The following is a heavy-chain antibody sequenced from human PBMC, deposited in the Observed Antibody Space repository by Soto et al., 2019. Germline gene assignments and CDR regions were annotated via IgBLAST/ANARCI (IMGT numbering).Heavy chain of an antibody. V-gene: IGHV4-31*03. CDR3: ARGGSTWYGDNWLDP. D-gene: IGHD6-13*01. Sequence: VQLRESGPGLVKPSQTLSITCKVSGGSITSGGYYWSWIRQHPVKGLEWIGYTYYTGITYYNPSLKGRVTISLDTYGSHFSLSLTSVTAADTAIYYCARGGSTWYGDNWLDPWGPGTLVTVSS. CDR2: TYYTGIT. J-gene: IGHJ5*02. CDR1: GGSITSGGYY.